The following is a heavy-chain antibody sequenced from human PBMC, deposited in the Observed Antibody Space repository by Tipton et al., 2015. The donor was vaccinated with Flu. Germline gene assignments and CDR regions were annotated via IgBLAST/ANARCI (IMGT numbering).Heavy chain of an antibody. CDR2: IYHSGST. CDR3: ARPRSTMIVADAFDI. D-gene: IGHD3-22*01. V-gene: IGHV4-38-2*02. J-gene: IGHJ3*02. Sequence: LRLSCTVSGYSISSGYYWGWIRQPPGKGLEWIGSIYHSGSTYYNPSLKSRVTISVDTSKNQFSLKLSSVTAADTAVYYCARPRSTMIVADAFDIWGQGTMVTVSS. CDR1: GYSISSGYY.